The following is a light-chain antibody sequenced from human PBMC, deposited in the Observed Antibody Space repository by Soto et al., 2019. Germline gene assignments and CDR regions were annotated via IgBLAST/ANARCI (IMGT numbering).Light chain of an antibody. Sequence: DIVLTQSPGTLSLSPGERAALSCRASQSVSSSYLAWYQQKPGQAPRLLIYGASNRATGVPDRFSGSGSGTEFTLTINRLGPEDFAVYYCQQYGSSPHIFGQGTKLEIK. CDR2: GAS. CDR1: QSVSSSY. V-gene: IGKV3-20*01. J-gene: IGKJ2*01. CDR3: QQYGSSPHI.